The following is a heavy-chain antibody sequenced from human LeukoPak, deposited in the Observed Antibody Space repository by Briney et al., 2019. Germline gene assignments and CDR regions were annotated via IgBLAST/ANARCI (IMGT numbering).Heavy chain of an antibody. D-gene: IGHD2-2*01. CDR2: INQDGSEK. CDR3: ARERSREYQLMGGDFDV. J-gene: IGHJ3*01. V-gene: IGHV3-7*01. CDR1: GFTFSSYW. Sequence: PGGSLRLSCAASGFTFSSYWMNWVRQAPGKGLQWVANINQDGSEKYYVDSVKGRFTISRDNAKNSLYLQMNSLRAEDTAVYYCARERSREYQLMGGDFDVWGQGTMVTVSS.